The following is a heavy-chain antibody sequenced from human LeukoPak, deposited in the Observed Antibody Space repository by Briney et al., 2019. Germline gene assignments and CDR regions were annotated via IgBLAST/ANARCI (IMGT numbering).Heavy chain of an antibody. D-gene: IGHD1-26*01. Sequence: GGSLRLSCAASGFTFSSYAMSWVRQAPGKGLEWVSAISGSGGSTYYADSVKGRFTISRDNSKNTLYLQMNSLRAEDTAVYYCAKEAYSGSYYRGAGARETDYWGQGTLVTVSS. J-gene: IGHJ4*02. CDR3: AKEAYSGSYYRGAGARETDY. CDR2: ISGSGGST. CDR1: GFTFSSYA. V-gene: IGHV3-23*01.